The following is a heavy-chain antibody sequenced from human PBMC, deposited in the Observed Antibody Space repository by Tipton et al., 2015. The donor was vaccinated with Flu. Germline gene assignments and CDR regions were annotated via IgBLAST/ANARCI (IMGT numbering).Heavy chain of an antibody. CDR3: ARDRQWLDDAFDI. J-gene: IGHJ3*02. CDR1: GYTFTGYY. V-gene: IGHV1-2*06. Sequence: QLVQSGAEVKKPGASVKVSCKASGYTFTGYYMHWVRQAPGQGLEWMGRINPNSGGTNYAQKFQGRVTMTRDTSISTAYMELSRLGSDDTAVYYCARDRQWLDDAFDIWGQGTMVTVSS. CDR2: INPNSGGT. D-gene: IGHD6-19*01.